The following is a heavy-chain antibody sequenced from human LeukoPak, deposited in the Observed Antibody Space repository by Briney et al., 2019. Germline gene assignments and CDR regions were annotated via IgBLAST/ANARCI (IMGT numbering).Heavy chain of an antibody. J-gene: IGHJ3*01. V-gene: IGHV1-69*06. CDR3: ARATAAEAFGL. CDR1: VCTFSIYA. Sequence: AVNVSFKSSVCTFSIYAICWVRQPPGQGLEWMGGSIPIFGTANYPQKFQGRVTITADKATSTAYMELSGLRSEDTAVYYCARATAAEAFGLWGKGTIVTVSS. D-gene: IGHD6-13*01. CDR2: SIPIFGTA.